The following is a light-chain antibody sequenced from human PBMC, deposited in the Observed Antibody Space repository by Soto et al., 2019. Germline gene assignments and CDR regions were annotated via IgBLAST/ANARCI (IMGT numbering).Light chain of an antibody. CDR1: SSDVGGYNY. V-gene: IGLV2-14*01. CDR3: SSYTSSITLIV. CDR2: EVT. Sequence: SALTQPASVSGSPGQSITISCTGTSSDVGGYNYVSWYQHHPGKAPKLLIYEVTNRPSGVSNRFSGSKSGDTASLTISGLQAEDEADYYCSSYTSSITLIVFGTGTKVTVL. J-gene: IGLJ1*01.